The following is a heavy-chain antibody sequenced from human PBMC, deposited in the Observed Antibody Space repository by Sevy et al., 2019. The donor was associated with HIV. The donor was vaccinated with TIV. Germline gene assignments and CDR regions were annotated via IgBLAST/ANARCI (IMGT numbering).Heavy chain of an antibody. V-gene: IGHV1-8*01. D-gene: IGHD7-27*01. Sequence: ASVKVSCKAAGYTFTIYDINWVRQATGQGLEWMGWMNPNSGNTGYAQKFQGRVTMTINTSKTTAYMELSSLRSEDTAVYYCAQRAPGWGYAFDIWGQGTMVTVSS. J-gene: IGHJ3*02. CDR3: AQRAPGWGYAFDI. CDR2: MNPNSGNT. CDR1: GYTFTIYD.